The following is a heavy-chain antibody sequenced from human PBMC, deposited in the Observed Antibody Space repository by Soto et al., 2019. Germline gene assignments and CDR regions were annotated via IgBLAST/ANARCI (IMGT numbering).Heavy chain of an antibody. CDR3: HRDSHTAMDKGYYFYGIDV. D-gene: IGHD5-18*01. Sequence: SHTLSLTCTISGASFSTFYWSWTRQASGKGLEWLGLIHSSGSTNYTSSLKSRVTMSVATSHYQFLLKLTSVTTTDTALHQCHRDSHTAMDKGYYFYGIDVWGQGTPVTVSS. J-gene: IGHJ6*02. CDR2: IHSSGST. CDR1: GASFSTFY. V-gene: IGHV4-4*07.